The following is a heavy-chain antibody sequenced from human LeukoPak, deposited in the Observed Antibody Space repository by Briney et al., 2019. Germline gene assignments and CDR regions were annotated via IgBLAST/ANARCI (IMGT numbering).Heavy chain of an antibody. D-gene: IGHD5-18*01. CDR3: AREAYGKRGYSYPNYYFDY. J-gene: IGHJ4*02. V-gene: IGHV3-7*01. CDR2: IKQDGSEK. CDR1: GFTFSSYW. Sequence: GGSLRLSCAASGFTFSSYWMSWVRQAPGKGLEWVANIKQDGSEKYYVDSVKGRFTISRDNAKNSLYLQMNSLRAEDTAVYYCAREAYGKRGYSYPNYYFDYWGQGTLVTVSS.